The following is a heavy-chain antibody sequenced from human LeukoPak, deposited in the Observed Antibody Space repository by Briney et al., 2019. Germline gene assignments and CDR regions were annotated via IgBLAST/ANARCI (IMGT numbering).Heavy chain of an antibody. CDR3: ARLGYCSSTSCPYYYYYGMDV. Sequence: SETLSLTCTVSGGSISSYYWSWIRQPPGKGLEWIGYIYYSGSTNYNPSLKSRVTISVDTSKNQFSLKLSSVTAADTAVYYCARLGYCSSTSCPYYYYYGMDVWGQGTTVTVPS. D-gene: IGHD2-2*01. CDR1: GGSISSYY. CDR2: IYYSGST. J-gene: IGHJ6*02. V-gene: IGHV4-59*08.